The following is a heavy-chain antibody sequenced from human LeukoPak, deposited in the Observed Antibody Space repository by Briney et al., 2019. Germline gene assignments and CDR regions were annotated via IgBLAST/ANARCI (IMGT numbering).Heavy chain of an antibody. V-gene: IGHV3-74*01. CDR3: ASDEGNYFDY. CDR1: GFTFSSQW. J-gene: IGHJ4*02. Sequence: PGGSLRLSCAASGFTFSSQWMHWVRQAPGKGLVWVSKINTDGSSTNYADSVKGRFTISRDNAKNTLYLQMNSLRAEDTAIYYCASDEGNYFDYWGQGTLVTVSS. CDR2: INTDGSST.